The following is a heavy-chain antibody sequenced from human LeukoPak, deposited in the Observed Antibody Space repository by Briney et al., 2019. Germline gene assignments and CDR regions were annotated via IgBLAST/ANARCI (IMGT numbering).Heavy chain of an antibody. J-gene: IGHJ5*02. CDR2: IYSGGST. D-gene: IGHD1-26*01. CDR1: GFTVSSNC. CDR3: ARETLGWFDP. V-gene: IGHV3-53*01. Sequence: GGSLRLSCAASGFTVSSNCMSWVRQAPGKGLEWVSVIYSGGSTYYADSVKGRFTISRDNSKNTLYLQMNSLRAEDTAVYYCARETLGWFDPWGQGTLVTVSS.